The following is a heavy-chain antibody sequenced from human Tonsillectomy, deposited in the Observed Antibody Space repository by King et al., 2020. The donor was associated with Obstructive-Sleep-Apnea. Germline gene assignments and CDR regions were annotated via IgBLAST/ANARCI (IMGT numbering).Heavy chain of an antibody. CDR2: IYNSGNS. J-gene: IGHJ4*02. V-gene: IGHV4-30-4*01. D-gene: IGHD2-15*01. CDR3: AREYCSGGSCSLAY. Sequence: QLQESGPGLVKPSQTLSLTCTVSGDSISSGDYYWSWIRQPPGKGLEWIGYIYNSGNSYYNPSLKSRVTISVDTSKNQFSLKLSSVTAADTAVYYWAREYCSGGSCSLAYWGQGTLVTVSS. CDR1: GDSISSGDYY.